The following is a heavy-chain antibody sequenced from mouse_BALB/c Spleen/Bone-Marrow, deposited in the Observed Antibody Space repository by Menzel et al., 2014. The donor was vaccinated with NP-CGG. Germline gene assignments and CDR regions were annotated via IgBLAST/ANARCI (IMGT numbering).Heavy chain of an antibody. J-gene: IGHJ2*01. CDR3: ARDYDYDY. CDR2: INSNGGST. D-gene: IGHD2-4*01. CDR1: GFTFXSYG. Sequence: EVKLLESGGGLVQPGGSLKLSCAASGFTFXSYGMSWVRQTPDKRLELVATINSNGGSTYYPDSVKGRFTISRDNAKNTLHLQMSSLRSEDTAMYYCARDYDYDYWGQGTTLTVSS. V-gene: IGHV5-6-3*01.